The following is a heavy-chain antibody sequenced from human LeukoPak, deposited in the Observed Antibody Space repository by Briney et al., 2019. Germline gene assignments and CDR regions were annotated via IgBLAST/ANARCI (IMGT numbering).Heavy chain of an antibody. CDR1: GFTFSSSA. CDR3: ARYHDYGDYKRYFDP. CDR2: ISNNGGYT. Sequence: GGSLRLSCAASGFTFSSSAMSWVRQAPGKGLEWVSAISNNGGYTYYADSVQGRFTISRDNSKSTLCLQMNSLRAEDTAVYYCARYHDYGDYKRYFDPWGQGTLVTVSS. V-gene: IGHV3-23*01. D-gene: IGHD4-17*01. J-gene: IGHJ5*02.